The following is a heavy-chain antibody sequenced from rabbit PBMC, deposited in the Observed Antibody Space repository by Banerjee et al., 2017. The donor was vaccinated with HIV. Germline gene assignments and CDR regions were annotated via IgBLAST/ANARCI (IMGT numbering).Heavy chain of an antibody. D-gene: IGHD6-1*01. Sequence: QEQLEESGGDLVKPEGSLTLTCTASGFSFSSNYYMCWVRQAPGKGLEWIACINTGGSGSTWYASWAKGRFTISKTSSTTVTLQMTSLTAADTATYFCARDQDYDSYGYGFGLWGPGTLVT. V-gene: IGHV1S45*01. CDR2: INTGGSGST. CDR3: ARDQDYDSYGYGFGL. J-gene: IGHJ4*01. CDR1: GFSFSSNYY.